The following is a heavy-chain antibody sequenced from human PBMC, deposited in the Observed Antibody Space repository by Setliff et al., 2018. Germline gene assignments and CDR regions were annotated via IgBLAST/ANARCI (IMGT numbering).Heavy chain of an antibody. CDR1: GGSISSGGYY. CDR2: IYYSGST. Sequence: SETLSLTCTVSGGSISSGGYYWSWIRQHPGKGLEWIGYIYYSGSTYYNPSLKSRVTISVDTSKNQFSLKLSSVTAADTAVYYCARVPNFWSGYLDYWGQGTLVTVSS. D-gene: IGHD3-3*01. J-gene: IGHJ4*02. V-gene: IGHV4-31*03. CDR3: ARVPNFWSGYLDY.